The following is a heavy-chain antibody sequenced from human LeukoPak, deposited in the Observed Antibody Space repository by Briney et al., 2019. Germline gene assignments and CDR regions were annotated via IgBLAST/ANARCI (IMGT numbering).Heavy chain of an antibody. CDR2: IYYRGIT. CDR3: ARVVYDSSTYPKSYFDF. CDR1: GDPGSSSNYY. J-gene: IGHJ4*02. V-gene: IGHV4-39*07. Sequence: SETLSLTCTVSGDPGSSSNYYWGWIRQPPGKGLEWVGSIYYRGITYYNPSLKSRVTISVDTSKNQFSLKLSSVTAADTAVYYCARVVYDSSTYPKSYFDFWGQGTLVTVSS. D-gene: IGHD3-22*01.